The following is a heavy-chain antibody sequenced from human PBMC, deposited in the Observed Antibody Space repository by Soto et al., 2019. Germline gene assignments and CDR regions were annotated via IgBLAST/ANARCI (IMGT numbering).Heavy chain of an antibody. D-gene: IGHD6-19*01. CDR2: INHSGST. CDR3: ARGGGGWYPDY. V-gene: IGHV4-34*01. Sequence: QVQLQQWGAGLLKPSETLSLTCAVYGGSFSGYYWSWIHQPPGKGLEWIGEINHSGSTNYNPSLKSRVTISVDTSKNQFSLNLNSVTAADTAVYYCARGGGGWYPDYWGQGTLVTVSS. CDR1: GGSFSGYY. J-gene: IGHJ4*02.